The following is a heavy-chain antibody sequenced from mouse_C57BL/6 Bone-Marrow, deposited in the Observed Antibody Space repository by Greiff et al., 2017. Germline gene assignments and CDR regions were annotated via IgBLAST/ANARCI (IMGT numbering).Heavy chain of an antibody. CDR3: TRSSYYYGSSWYFDV. D-gene: IGHD1-1*01. Sequence: VQLVESGAELVRPGASVTLSCKASGYTFTDYEMHWVKQTPVHGLEWIGAIDPETGGTAYNQKFKGKAILTADKSSSTAYMALRSLNSEDSAVYYWTRSSYYYGSSWYFDVWGTGTTVTVSS. V-gene: IGHV1-15*01. CDR2: IDPETGGT. J-gene: IGHJ1*03. CDR1: GYTFTDYE.